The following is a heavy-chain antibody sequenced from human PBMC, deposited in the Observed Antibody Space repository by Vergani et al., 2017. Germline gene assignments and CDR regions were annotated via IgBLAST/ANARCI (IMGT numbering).Heavy chain of an antibody. CDR3: ARPYSSSWYGNWFDP. J-gene: IGHJ5*02. Sequence: QLPLLESGPGLVKSSETLSLTCTVSGGSISSSSYYCGWIRQPPGKGLEWIGSIYYSWGTYYNPSLKSRVTISVDTSKNQFSLKLSSVTAADTAVYYCARPYSSSWYGNWFDPWGQGTLVTVSS. CDR1: GGSISSSSYY. V-gene: IGHV4-39*01. CDR2: IYYSWGT. D-gene: IGHD6-13*01.